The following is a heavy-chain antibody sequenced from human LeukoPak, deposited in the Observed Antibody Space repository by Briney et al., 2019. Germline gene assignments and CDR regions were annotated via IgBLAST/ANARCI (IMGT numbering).Heavy chain of an antibody. D-gene: IGHD1-1*01. CDR1: GFTFSSYG. V-gene: IGHV3-23*01. J-gene: IGHJ6*03. CDR3: ARTTEGGYIGYFYCYYMDV. CDR2: ISGSGGST. Sequence: GGSLRLSCAASGFTFSSYGMSWVRQAPGKGLEWVSAISGSGGSTYYADSVEGRFTISRDNSKNTLYLQMNSLRAEDTAMYYCARTTEGGYIGYFYCYYMDVWGKGTTVTISS.